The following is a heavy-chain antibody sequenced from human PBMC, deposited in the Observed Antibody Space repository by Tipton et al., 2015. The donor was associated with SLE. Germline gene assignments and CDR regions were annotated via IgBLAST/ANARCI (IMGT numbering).Heavy chain of an antibody. V-gene: IGHV3-49*04. CDR2: IRSKAYGGTT. CDR3: TRQALGGFFDH. CDR1: GFTFGDYA. Sequence: SLRLSCTASGFTFGDYAMSWVRQAPGKGLEWVGFIRSKAYGGTTEYAASVKGRFTISRDDSKSIAYLQMNSLKTEDTAVYYCTRQALGGFFDHWGQGSLVTVSS. J-gene: IGHJ4*02.